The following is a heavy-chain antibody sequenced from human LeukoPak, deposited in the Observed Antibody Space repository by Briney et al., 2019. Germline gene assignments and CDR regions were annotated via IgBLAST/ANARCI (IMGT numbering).Heavy chain of an antibody. D-gene: IGHD3-16*01. CDR3: ARDLRGLGDYFDY. J-gene: IGHJ4*02. CDR1: GYSFTGYF. CDR2: MNPDSGVT. V-gene: IGHV1-2*02. Sequence: GASVKVSCRASGYSFTGYFIYLVRQASGQGLQLMGWMNPDSGVTDYAQNFQGRVTMTRDTSISTAYMELSSLRSDDTAVYYCARDLRGLGDYFDYWGQGTLVIVSS.